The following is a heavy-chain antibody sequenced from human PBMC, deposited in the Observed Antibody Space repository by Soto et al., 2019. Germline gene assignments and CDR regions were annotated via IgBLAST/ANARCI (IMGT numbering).Heavy chain of an antibody. D-gene: IGHD2-21*01. Sequence: SATLSITCSVSGDSISTVDYFWAWIRQPPGQALEYIGYIYKSTTTYYNPSFESRVAISLDTSKSQFSLNVTSVTAADTAVYFLYRGGCGPTGRGFPSCFDSWGKGTMVTVSS. CDR1: GDSISTVDYF. V-gene: IGHV4-30-4*01. J-gene: IGHJ5*01. CDR2: IYKSTTT. CDR3: YRGGCGPTGRGFPSCFDS.